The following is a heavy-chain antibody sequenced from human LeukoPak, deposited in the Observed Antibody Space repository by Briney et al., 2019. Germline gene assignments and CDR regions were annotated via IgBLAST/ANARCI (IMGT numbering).Heavy chain of an antibody. CDR2: ISWNSGSI. Sequence: GGSLRLSCAASGFIFDDYAMHWVRQAPGKCLEWVSGISWNSGSIGYADSVKGRFTISRDNAKNSLYLQMNSLRAEDTALYYCAKDFLSGYDSSGYYYDYWGQGTLVTVSS. J-gene: IGHJ4*02. CDR1: GFIFDDYA. CDR3: AKDFLSGYDSSGYYYDY. D-gene: IGHD3-22*01. V-gene: IGHV3-9*01.